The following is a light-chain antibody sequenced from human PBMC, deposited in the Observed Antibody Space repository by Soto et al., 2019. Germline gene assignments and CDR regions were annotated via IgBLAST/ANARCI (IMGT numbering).Light chain of an antibody. CDR3: QEYNKWFSIT. CDR1: QSISRK. J-gene: IGKJ5*01. V-gene: IGKV3D-15*01. Sequence: EIVLTQSPATLSVSPGERAVLSCRASQSISRKLAWYQQKPGRAPRLLIYGASTRATGIPARFSGSGSATEFTLTISSRQSEDFAVYYCQEYNKWFSITFGQGTRLEIK. CDR2: GAS.